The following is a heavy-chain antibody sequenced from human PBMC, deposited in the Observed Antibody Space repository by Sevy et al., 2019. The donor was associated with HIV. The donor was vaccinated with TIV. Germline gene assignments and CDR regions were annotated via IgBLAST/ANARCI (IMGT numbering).Heavy chain of an antibody. Sequence: GGSLRLSCEVSGLSVTNNGMHWVRQAPGKGLEWVAVISYDGINKYYGDSVKGRFITSRERSKNTLYLQMNILRIEDTAVYYCAKDFTGFYGMDVWGQGTTVTVSS. D-gene: IGHD3-9*01. J-gene: IGHJ6*02. V-gene: IGHV3-30*18. CDR1: GLSVTNNG. CDR2: ISYDGINK. CDR3: AKDFTGFYGMDV.